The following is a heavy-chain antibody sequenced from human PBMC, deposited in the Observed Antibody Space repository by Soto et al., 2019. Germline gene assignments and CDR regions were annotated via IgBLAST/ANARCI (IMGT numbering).Heavy chain of an antibody. Sequence: PSVTLPLRWSVACGSISGHGCRWIRKTTGKGLEWIGFLYQSGKTNYNPSLKSRVTISVDTPKNQFSLNLISVTSADAAVYFCARGSLTINGYNLFAPWGQGSLVTVSS. J-gene: IGHJ5*02. CDR1: CGSISGHG. D-gene: IGHD2-15*01. CDR2: LYQSGKT. CDR3: ARGSLTINGYNLFAP. V-gene: IGHV4-59*11.